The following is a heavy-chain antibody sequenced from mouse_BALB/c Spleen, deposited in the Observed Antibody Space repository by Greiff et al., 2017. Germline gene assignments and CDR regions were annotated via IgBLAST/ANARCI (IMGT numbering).Heavy chain of an antibody. CDR2: IDPANGNT. J-gene: IGHJ4*01. D-gene: IGHD2-4*01. Sequence: VQLQQSGAELVKPGASVKLSCTASGFNIKDTYMHWVKQRPEQGLEWIGRIDPANGNTKYDPKFQGKATITADTSSNTAYLQLSSLTSEDTAVYYCAHYEYDDAMDYWGQGTGVTVSS. V-gene: IGHV14-3*02. CDR3: AHYEYDDAMDY. CDR1: GFNIKDTY.